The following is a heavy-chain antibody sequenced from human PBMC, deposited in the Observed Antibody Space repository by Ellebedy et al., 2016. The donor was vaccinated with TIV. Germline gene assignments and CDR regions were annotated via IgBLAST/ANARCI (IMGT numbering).Heavy chain of an antibody. CDR2: ISGSGDIT. CDR1: GFTFDDHA. J-gene: IGHJ6*03. Sequence: GGSLRLXCEGSGFTFDDHAMHWVRQAPGKGLEWVSTISGSGDITYYAESVKGRFTISRDNSKNTLYLQMNSLRAKDRALYYCAKGVGYTSGPRARYYYYYMDVWGRGTTVTVSS. CDR3: AKGVGYTSGPRARYYYYYMDV. V-gene: IGHV3-23*01. D-gene: IGHD6-19*01.